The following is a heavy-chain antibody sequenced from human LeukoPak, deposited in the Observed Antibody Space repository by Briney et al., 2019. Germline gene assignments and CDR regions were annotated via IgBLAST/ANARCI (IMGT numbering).Heavy chain of an antibody. CDR2: ISYDGSNK. J-gene: IGHJ4*02. V-gene: IGHV3-30*03. CDR1: GFTFSSYG. CDR3: ARDPGAGPFDY. D-gene: IGHD1-26*01. Sequence: GGSLRLSCAASGFTFSSYGMHWVRQAPGKGLEWVAVISYDGSNKYYADSVKGRFTISRDNSKNTLYLQMNSLRAEDTAVYYCARDPGAGPFDYWGQGTLVTVSS.